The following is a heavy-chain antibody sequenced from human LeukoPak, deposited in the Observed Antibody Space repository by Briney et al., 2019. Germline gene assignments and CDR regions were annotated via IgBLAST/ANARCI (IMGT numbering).Heavy chain of an antibody. CDR2: TGRHT. V-gene: IGHV3-23*01. CDR1: GFTFSTYA. CDR3: VKDRPCDGCMPMDA. D-gene: IGHD5-24*01. J-gene: IGHJ6*02. Sequence: GGSLRLSCAASGFTFSTYAMSWVRQAPGKGLEWVSSTGRHTNYADSVEGRFTISRDNSKDTVYLQMNSLRVEDTAKYFCVKDRPCDGCMPMDAWGQGTTVTVSS.